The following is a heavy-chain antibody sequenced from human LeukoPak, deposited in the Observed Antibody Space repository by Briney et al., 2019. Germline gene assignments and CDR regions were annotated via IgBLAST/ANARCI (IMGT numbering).Heavy chain of an antibody. CDR1: GFTFSSYA. Sequence: GGSLRLSCAASGFTFSSYAMSWVRQAPGKGLEWVAFIRYDGSNKYYADSVKGRFTISRDNSKNTLYLQMNSLRAEDTAVYCCAKFGRYGSGSFYDGDVDYWGQGTLVTVSS. D-gene: IGHD3-10*01. CDR2: IRYDGSNK. CDR3: AKFGRYGSGSFYDGDVDY. V-gene: IGHV3-30*02. J-gene: IGHJ4*02.